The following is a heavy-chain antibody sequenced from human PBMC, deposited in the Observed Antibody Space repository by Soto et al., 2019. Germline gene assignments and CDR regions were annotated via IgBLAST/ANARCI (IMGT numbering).Heavy chain of an antibody. CDR1: GFSFSTYS. Sequence: SVGGLVQPGGSLRLSCAASGFSFSTYSMNWVRQAPGKGLEWVSYISSRSYTIYYVDSVKGRFTISRDNAKNSLYLQMNSLRDEDTAVYYCARGGSSSDNGMDVWGQGTTVTVSS. CDR2: ISSRSYTI. CDR3: ARGGSSSDNGMDV. V-gene: IGHV3-48*02. D-gene: IGHD6-6*01. J-gene: IGHJ6*02.